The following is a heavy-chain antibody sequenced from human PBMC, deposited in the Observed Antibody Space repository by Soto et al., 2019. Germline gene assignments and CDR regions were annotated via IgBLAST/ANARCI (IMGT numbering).Heavy chain of an antibody. V-gene: IGHV4-59*08. CDR1: GDSMSTDY. CDR3: AKNWNWGSLVH. Sequence: SXTLSLTCTVSGDSMSTDYWSWIRQSPGKGLEWIGFIYYGGSTNYNPSLKSRVTISVDTPKNQFSLKLSSVTAADTAVYYCAKNWNWGSLVHWGQGTLVTVSS. CDR2: IYYGGST. J-gene: IGHJ4*02. D-gene: IGHD7-27*01.